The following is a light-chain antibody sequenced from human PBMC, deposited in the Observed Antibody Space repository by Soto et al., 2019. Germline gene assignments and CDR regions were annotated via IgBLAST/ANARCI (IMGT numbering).Light chain of an antibody. CDR1: QSVGRN. J-gene: IGKJ4*01. V-gene: IGKV3-15*01. Sequence: EIVMTQSPATLSVSAGERATLSCRASQSVGRNLAWYQQKPGQAPRLLIYGASTRATDIPARFSGSGSGSEFALTISSLQSDDSALYYCQQFNTWPPATFGGGTRVEIK. CDR3: QQFNTWPPAT. CDR2: GAS.